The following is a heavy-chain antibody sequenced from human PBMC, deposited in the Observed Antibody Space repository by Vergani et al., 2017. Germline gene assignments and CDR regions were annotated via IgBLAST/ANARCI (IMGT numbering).Heavy chain of an antibody. J-gene: IGHJ6*03. CDR2: IHSSGTT. Sequence: QVQLHESGPGLVKPSQTLSLTCTVSGGSITSGSFYWSWIRQPAGKGLEWIGRIHSSGTTNYNPSLKSRVTLSVDTSKTQLFLRMTSVTAADTAVYYCARVDTQVPATSHFYYMDVWGKGTTGVVSS. CDR1: GGSITSGSFY. V-gene: IGHV4-61*02. CDR3: ARVDTQVPATSHFYYMDV. D-gene: IGHD6-25*01.